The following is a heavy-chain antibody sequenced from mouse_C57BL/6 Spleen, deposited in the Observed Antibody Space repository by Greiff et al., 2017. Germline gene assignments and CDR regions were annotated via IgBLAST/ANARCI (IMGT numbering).Heavy chain of an antibody. CDR2: INSDGGST. D-gene: IGHD1-2*01. CDR1: EYEFPSHD. Sequence: EVKLVESGGGLVQPGESLKLSCESNEYEFPSHDMSWVRKTPEKRLELVAAINSDGGSTYYPDTMGKRFIISRDNTKKTLYLQLSSLRSEDTALYYCARHGRTDYAMDYWGQGTSVTVSS. J-gene: IGHJ4*01. CDR3: ARHGRTDYAMDY. V-gene: IGHV5-2*03.